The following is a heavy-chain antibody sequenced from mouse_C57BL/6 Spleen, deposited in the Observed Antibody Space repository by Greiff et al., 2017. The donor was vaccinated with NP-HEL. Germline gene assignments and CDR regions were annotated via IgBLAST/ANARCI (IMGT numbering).Heavy chain of an antibody. CDR2: IDPSDSET. CDR3: ASAIYYGNYFDY. J-gene: IGHJ2*01. V-gene: IGHV1-52*01. D-gene: IGHD2-1*01. Sequence: VQLQQSGAELVRPGSSVKLSCKASGYTFTSYWMHWVKQRPIQGLEWIGNIDPSDSETHYNQKFKDKATLTVDKSSSTAYMQLSSLTSEDSAVYYCASAIYYGNYFDYWGQSTTLTVSS. CDR1: GYTFTSYW.